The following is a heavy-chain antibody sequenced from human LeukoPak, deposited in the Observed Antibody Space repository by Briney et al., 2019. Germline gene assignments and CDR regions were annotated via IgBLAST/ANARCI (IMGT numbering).Heavy chain of an antibody. CDR1: GFTFSSDA. D-gene: IGHD2-15*01. CDR3: TTPSYCSGGTCFSGN. V-gene: IGHV3-23*01. Sequence: GGSLRLSCAASGFTFSSDAMSWVRQAPGKGLEWVSAISGSGGSTYYADSVKGRFTISRDNSKNTLYLQMNTLKPEDTAMYYCTTPSYCSGGTCFSGNWGQGTLVTVSS. J-gene: IGHJ4*02. CDR2: ISGSGGST.